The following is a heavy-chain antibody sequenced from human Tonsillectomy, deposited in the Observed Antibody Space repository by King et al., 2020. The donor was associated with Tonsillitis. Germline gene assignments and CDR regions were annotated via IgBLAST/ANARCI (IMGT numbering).Heavy chain of an antibody. CDR2: IRVYNGNT. V-gene: IGHV1-18*01. Sequence: QLVQSGAEVKKPGASVKVSCKASGYTFTSYGISWVRQAPGQGLEWVGWIRVYNGNTNYAQKVQGRVTLTTDTSTSTAYMELRSLRSDDTAVYYCARDPGVTTNTWFDPWGQGTLVTVSS. CDR3: ARDPGVTTNTWFDP. CDR1: GYTFTSYG. J-gene: IGHJ5*02. D-gene: IGHD4-11*01.